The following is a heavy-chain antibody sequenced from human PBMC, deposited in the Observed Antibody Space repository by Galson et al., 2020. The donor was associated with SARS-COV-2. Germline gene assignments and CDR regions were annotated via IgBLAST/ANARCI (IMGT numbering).Heavy chain of an antibody. CDR2: ISSSRSAT. CDR1: GFIFSSYE. V-gene: IGHV3-48*03. CDR3: ARDQYCSSTSCYFGGFDY. Sequence: TGGSLRLSCAASGFIFSSYEMNWVRQAPGKGLEWVSYISSSRSATYYADSVKGRFTLSRDNAQNSLYLHMNSLRAEDTAVYYCARDQYCSSTSCYFGGFDYWGQGTLVTVSS. D-gene: IGHD2-2*01. J-gene: IGHJ4*02.